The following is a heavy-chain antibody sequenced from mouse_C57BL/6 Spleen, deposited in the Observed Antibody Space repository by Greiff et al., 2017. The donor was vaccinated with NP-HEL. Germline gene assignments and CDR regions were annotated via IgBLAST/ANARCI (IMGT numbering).Heavy chain of an antibody. CDR1: GYTFTSYW. J-gene: IGHJ4*01. CDR3: ARDETGYYAMDY. CDR2: IDPSDSET. Sequence: QVQLQQPGAELVRPGSSVKLSCKASGYTFTSYWMHWVKQRPIQGLEWIGNIDPSDSETHYNQKFKDKATLTVDKSSSTAYMQLSSLTSEDSAVYYCARDETGYYAMDYWGQGTSVTVSS. V-gene: IGHV1-52*01. D-gene: IGHD3-1*01.